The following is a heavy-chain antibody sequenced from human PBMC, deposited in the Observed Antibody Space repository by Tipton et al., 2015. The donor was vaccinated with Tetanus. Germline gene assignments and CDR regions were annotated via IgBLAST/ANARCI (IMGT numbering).Heavy chain of an antibody. V-gene: IGHV3-74*01. CDR3: ARSVGMPYGMDY. D-gene: IGHD1-26*01. CDR2: INSNGSTI. CDR1: GFNFRRHW. Sequence: SLRLSCAASGFNFRRHWIYWVRQGPGKGLMWVARINSNGSTITYADSVKGRLSISKDNDKNTVYLHMDNLRAEDTAIYYCARSVGMPYGMDYWGQGTRITVSS. J-gene: IGHJ4*03.